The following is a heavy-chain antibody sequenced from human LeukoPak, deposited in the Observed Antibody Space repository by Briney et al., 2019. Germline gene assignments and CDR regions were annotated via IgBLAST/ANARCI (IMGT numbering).Heavy chain of an antibody. CDR3: ARGPTISETGYFDY. Sequence: KTSETLSLTCAVYGGSFSSYYWSWIRQSPEKGLEWIAEINHRGDTNYNPSVKSRVTISVDTSKNQFSLKVTSLTAADTAVYYCARGPTISETGYFDYWGQGTLVTVSS. CDR1: GGSFSSYY. V-gene: IGHV4-34*01. CDR2: INHRGDT. D-gene: IGHD1-1*01. J-gene: IGHJ4*03.